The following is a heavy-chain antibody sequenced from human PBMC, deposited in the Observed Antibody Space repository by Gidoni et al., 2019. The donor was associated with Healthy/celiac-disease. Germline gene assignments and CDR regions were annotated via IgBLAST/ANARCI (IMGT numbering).Heavy chain of an antibody. CDR1: GFSLSNARMG. CDR3: ARIPSWGMTTVTTPPDY. CDR2: IFSNDEK. D-gene: IGHD4-17*01. V-gene: IGHV2-26*01. J-gene: IGHJ4*02. Sequence: QVTLKESGPVLVKPTETLTLTCTVSGFSLSNARMGVSWIRQPPGKALEWLANIFSNDEKSYSTSLKSRLTISKDTAKSQVVLTMTNMEPVDTATYYCARIPSWGMTTVTTPPDYWGQGTLVTVSS.